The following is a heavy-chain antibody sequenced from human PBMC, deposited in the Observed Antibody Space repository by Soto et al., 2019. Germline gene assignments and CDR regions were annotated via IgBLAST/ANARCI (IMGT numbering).Heavy chain of an antibody. CDR1: GGTFSNYA. Sequence: QVQLVQSEAEVKKPGSSVKVSCKASGGTFSNYALISWVRQAPGQGLEWMGGIIPIGATVNYAQKFQGRVTITADESTSTVYMDLGSLRSEDTAVYYCARDLLGFGYTYADVWGQGTTVTVSS. D-gene: IGHD3-10*01. CDR3: ARDLLGFGYTYADV. V-gene: IGHV1-69*12. CDR2: IIPIGATV. J-gene: IGHJ6*02.